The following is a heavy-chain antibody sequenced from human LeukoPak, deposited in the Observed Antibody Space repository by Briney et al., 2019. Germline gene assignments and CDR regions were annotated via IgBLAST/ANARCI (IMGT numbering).Heavy chain of an antibody. Sequence: SETLSLTCTVSGDSINSGDYYWSWIRQPAGKGLEWIGRISSSGSTNYNPSLKSRVTISVDTSKNQFSLKLSSVTAADTAVYYCARTTEGGYTYDYFYYYYMDVWGKGTTVTISS. CDR3: ARTTEGGYTYDYFYYYYMDV. V-gene: IGHV4-61*02. D-gene: IGHD5-18*01. CDR1: GDSINSGDYY. J-gene: IGHJ6*03. CDR2: ISSSGST.